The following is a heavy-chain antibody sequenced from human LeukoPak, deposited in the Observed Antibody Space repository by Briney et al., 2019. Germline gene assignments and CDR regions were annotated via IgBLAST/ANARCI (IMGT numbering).Heavy chain of an antibody. CDR3: AIDGGNSNAFDI. J-gene: IGHJ3*02. CDR1: GLTFSSYS. D-gene: IGHD2-21*01. CDR2: ISSSSSTI. Sequence: PGGSLRLSCAASGLTFSSYSMNWVRQAPGKGLEWVSYISSSSSTIYYADSVKGRFTISRDNAKNSLYLQMNSLRAEDTAVYYCAIDGGNSNAFDIWGQGTMVTVSS. V-gene: IGHV3-48*01.